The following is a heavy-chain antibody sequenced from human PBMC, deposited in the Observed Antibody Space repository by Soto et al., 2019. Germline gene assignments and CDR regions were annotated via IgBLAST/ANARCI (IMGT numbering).Heavy chain of an antibody. J-gene: IGHJ5*02. CDR2: INSDGNT. CDR1: GGSLFGDY. CDR3: ARARRLENWFDP. D-gene: IGHD5-12*01. V-gene: IGHV4-4*07. Sequence: SETLSLTCTVSGGSLFGDYCPWIRQPAGGGLEWIGRINSDGNTNYSPSLKSRVTMSVDPSRKHFSLNLTSVTAADTASYFCARARRLENWFDPWGPGIQVTVSS.